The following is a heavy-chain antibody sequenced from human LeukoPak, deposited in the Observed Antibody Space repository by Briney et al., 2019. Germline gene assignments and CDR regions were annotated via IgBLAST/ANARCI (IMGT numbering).Heavy chain of an antibody. CDR2: ISHSGVT. Sequence: SETLSLTCAVYDGSLSGNFWWSWIRQSPEKGLEWIGEISHSGVTNYNPSFKGRVTMSIDTSKNQVSLKLTSVTAADTAVYYCARGHDYIWGMSGYWGQGTLVTVSS. D-gene: IGHD3-16*01. J-gene: IGHJ4*02. CDR1: DGSLSGNF. CDR3: ARGHDYIWGMSGY. V-gene: IGHV4-34*01.